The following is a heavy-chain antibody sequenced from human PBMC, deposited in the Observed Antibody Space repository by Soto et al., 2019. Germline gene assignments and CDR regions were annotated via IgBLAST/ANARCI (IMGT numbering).Heavy chain of an antibody. CDR2: IIPILGIA. V-gene: IGHV1-69*02. Sequence: QVQLVQSGAEVKKPGSSVKVSCKASGGTFSSYTISWVRQAPGQGLEWMGRIIPILGIANYAQKFQGRVTITADKSTSTAYMELSSLRSEDTAVYYCARLACSSTSCQFAPRGYWFDPWGQGTLVTVSS. J-gene: IGHJ5*02. D-gene: IGHD2-2*01. CDR1: GGTFSSYT. CDR3: ARLACSSTSCQFAPRGYWFDP.